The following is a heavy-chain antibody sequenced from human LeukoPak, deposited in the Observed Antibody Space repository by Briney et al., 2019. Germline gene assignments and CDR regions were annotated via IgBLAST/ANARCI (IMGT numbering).Heavy chain of an antibody. CDR1: GYTFTSYG. Sequence: ASVKVSCKASGYTFTSYGISWVRQAPGQGLEWMGWISAYNGNTNYAQKLQGRVTMTTDTSTSTAYMELRSLRSDDTAVYYCARDWSHYYPRLAFDIWGQGTMVTVSS. J-gene: IGHJ3*02. CDR2: ISAYNGNT. CDR3: ARDWSHYYPRLAFDI. V-gene: IGHV1-18*01. D-gene: IGHD3-10*01.